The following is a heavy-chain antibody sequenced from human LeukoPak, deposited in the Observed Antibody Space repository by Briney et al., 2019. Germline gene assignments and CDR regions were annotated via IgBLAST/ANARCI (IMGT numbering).Heavy chain of an antibody. V-gene: IGHV4-59*01. CDR2: IYYSGST. J-gene: IGHJ6*02. D-gene: IGHD6-6*01. CDR1: GGSISSYY. Sequence: RASETLSLTCTVSGGSISSYYWSWIRQPPGKGLEWIGYIYYSGSTNYNPSLKSRVTISVETSKNQFSLKLSSVTAADTAVYYCARMIARPDYYYGMDVWGQGTTVTVSS. CDR3: ARMIARPDYYYGMDV.